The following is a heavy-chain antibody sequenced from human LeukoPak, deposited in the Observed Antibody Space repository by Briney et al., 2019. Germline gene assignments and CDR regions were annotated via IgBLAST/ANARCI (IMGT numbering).Heavy chain of an antibody. Sequence: ASVKVSCKASGYTFTGYYMHRVRQAPGQGLEWMGRINPNSGGTNYAQKFQGRVTMTRDTSISTAYMELSRLRSDDTAVYYCARDLIAARRGSYNWFDPWGQGTLVTVSS. CDR3: ARDLIAARRGSYNWFDP. D-gene: IGHD6-6*01. V-gene: IGHV1-2*06. CDR1: GYTFTGYY. J-gene: IGHJ5*02. CDR2: INPNSGGT.